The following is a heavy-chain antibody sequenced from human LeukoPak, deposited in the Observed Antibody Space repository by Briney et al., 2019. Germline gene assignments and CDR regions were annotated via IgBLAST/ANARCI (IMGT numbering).Heavy chain of an antibody. V-gene: IGHV4-61*02. CDR2: VYTSGTT. Sequence: PSETLSLTCTVSGGSIRGGSYYWNWIRQPAGKGLEWIGRVYTSGTTNYNPSLKSRVTISVDTSKNQFSLKLSSVTAADTAVYYCARTASGYYLFDYWGQGTLVTVSS. CDR3: ARTASGYYLFDY. J-gene: IGHJ4*02. D-gene: IGHD3-22*01. CDR1: GGSIRGGSYY.